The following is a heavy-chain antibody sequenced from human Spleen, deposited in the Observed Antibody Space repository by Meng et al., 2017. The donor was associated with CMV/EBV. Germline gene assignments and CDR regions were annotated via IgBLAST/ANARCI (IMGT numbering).Heavy chain of an antibody. J-gene: IGHJ4*02. CDR2: ISSSSSYI. D-gene: IGHD2-2*01. CDR3: ARDTHYCTSIRCYDESAFDY. Sequence: GGSLRLSCAASGFTFSSYSMNWVRQAPGKGLEWVSSISSSSSYIYYADSVKGRFTISRDNAKNSLYLQMNSLRAEDTAVYYCARDTHYCTSIRCYDESAFDYWGQGTLVTVSS. CDR1: GFTFSSYS. V-gene: IGHV3-21*01.